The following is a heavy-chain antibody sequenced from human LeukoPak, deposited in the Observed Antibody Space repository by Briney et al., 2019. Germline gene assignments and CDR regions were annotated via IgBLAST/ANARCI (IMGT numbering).Heavy chain of an antibody. D-gene: IGHD4-17*01. CDR1: GGSFSGYY. CDR3: ARYTVATFDY. CDR2: IYYSGST. J-gene: IGHJ4*02. V-gene: IGHV4-34*09. Sequence: SETLSLTCAVYGGSFSGYYWSWIRQPPGKGLEWIGYIYYSGSTYYNPSLKSRVTISVDTSKNQFSLKLSSVTAADTAVYYCARYTVATFDYWGQGTLVTVSS.